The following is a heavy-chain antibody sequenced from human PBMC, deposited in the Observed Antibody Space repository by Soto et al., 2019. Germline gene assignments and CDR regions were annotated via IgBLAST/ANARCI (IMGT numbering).Heavy chain of an antibody. D-gene: IGHD3-22*01. CDR3: ARVDSRGYQPFDY. J-gene: IGHJ4*02. CDR2: IYYSGST. V-gene: IGHV4-59*08. Sequence: SETLSLTCTVSGGSISSYYWSWIRQPPGKGLEWIGYIYYSGSTYYNPSLKSRVTISVDTSKNQFSLKLSSVTAADTAVYYCARVDSRGYQPFDYWGQGTLVTVSS. CDR1: GGSISSYY.